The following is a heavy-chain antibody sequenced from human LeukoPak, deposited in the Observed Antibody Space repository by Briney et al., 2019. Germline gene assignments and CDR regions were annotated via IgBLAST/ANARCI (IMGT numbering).Heavy chain of an antibody. V-gene: IGHV3-48*01. CDR1: GFTFSNYS. Sequence: GGSLRLSCAASGFTFSNYSMNWVRQAPGKGLEWVSYITSSGRTIYYADSVKGRFTISRDNAKNSLYLQMNSLRAEDTALYYCATGLSDYWGQGTLVIVSS. J-gene: IGHJ4*02. CDR2: ITSSGRTI. CDR3: ATGLSDY.